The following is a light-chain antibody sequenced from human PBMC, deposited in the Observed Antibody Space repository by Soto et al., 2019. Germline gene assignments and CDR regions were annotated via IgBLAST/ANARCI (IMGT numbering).Light chain of an antibody. CDR1: QSISGNY. CDR3: QDDGDSLSTS. CDR2: GTY. J-gene: IGKJ5*01. Sequence: EVVLTQSPGTLSLSPGERVTLSCRASQSISGNYLAWYQHKPGQAPRLLISGTYTRATGIPDRFSGRGSGTYVSKTSSRLEPGDFAVYYWQDDGDSLSTSLGQGTRLE. V-gene: IGKV3-20*01.